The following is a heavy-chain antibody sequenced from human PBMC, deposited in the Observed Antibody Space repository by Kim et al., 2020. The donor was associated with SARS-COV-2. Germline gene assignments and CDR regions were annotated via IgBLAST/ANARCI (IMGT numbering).Heavy chain of an antibody. CDR3: ATWRTFGVTYYYYGRDV. Sequence: ASVKVSCKVSGYTLTELSMHWVRQAPGKGLEWMGGFDPEDGETIYAQKFQGRVTMTEDTSTDTAYMELSSLRSEDTAVYYCATWRTFGVTYYYYGRDVWGQGTTVTVSS. CDR2: FDPEDGET. V-gene: IGHV1-24*01. D-gene: IGHD3-3*01. J-gene: IGHJ6*02. CDR1: GYTLTELS.